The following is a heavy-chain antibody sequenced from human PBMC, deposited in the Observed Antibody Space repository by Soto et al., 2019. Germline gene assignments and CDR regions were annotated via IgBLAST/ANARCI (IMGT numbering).Heavy chain of an antibody. CDR3: ARVSYSSGWYCLDP. CDR2: ISAYNGNT. J-gene: IGHJ5*02. Sequence: ASVKFSCKASGYTFTSYGISWVRQAPGQVLECMVWISAYNGNTNYXXKLQGRVXXTTDTSTSTAXMELRXLRSDDTAVXYCARVSYSSGWYCLDPWRQGTLVTVSS. D-gene: IGHD6-19*01. CDR1: GYTFTSYG. V-gene: IGHV1-18*01.